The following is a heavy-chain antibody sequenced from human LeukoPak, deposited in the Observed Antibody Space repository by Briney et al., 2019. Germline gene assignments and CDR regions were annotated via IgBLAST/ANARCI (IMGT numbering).Heavy chain of an antibody. D-gene: IGHD6-19*01. CDR3: ARHRLVVAATGLFDY. V-gene: IGHV4-59*08. J-gene: IGHJ4*02. CDR2: ICYSGNT. Sequence: SETLSLTCTVSGGSISSYYWSWIRQPPGKGLEWIGYICYSGNTNYNPSLKSRVTISVDTSKNQFSLKLSSVTAADTAVYYCARHRLVVAATGLFDYWGQGTLVTVSS. CDR1: GGSISSYY.